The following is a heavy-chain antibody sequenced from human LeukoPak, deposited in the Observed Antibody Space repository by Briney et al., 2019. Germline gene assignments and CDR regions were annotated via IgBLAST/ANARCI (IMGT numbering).Heavy chain of an antibody. Sequence: SQTLSLTCNVSGGSISRGSYYWSWIRQPAGKVLEWIGRIYTSGSANYNPSLKSRVTISVDTSKNQFSLKLSSVTAADTAVYYCARAGGGSLFDYWGQGTLVTVSS. V-gene: IGHV4-61*02. CDR2: IYTSGSA. D-gene: IGHD4-23*01. J-gene: IGHJ4*02. CDR3: ARAGGGSLFDY. CDR1: GGSISRGSYY.